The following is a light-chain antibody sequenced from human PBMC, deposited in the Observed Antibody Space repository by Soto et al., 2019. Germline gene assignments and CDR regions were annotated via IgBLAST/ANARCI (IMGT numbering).Light chain of an antibody. V-gene: IGLV2-8*01. Sequence: QSALIQPPSASGSPGQSVTISCTGTSSDIGYYKYVSWYQQHPGKAPKLIIYEVIKRPSGVPDRFSGSKSGNTASLTVSGLQAEDEADYYCSSYAGSNLGVFGTGTKLTVL. CDR1: SSDIGYYKY. J-gene: IGLJ1*01. CDR2: EVI. CDR3: SSYAGSNLGV.